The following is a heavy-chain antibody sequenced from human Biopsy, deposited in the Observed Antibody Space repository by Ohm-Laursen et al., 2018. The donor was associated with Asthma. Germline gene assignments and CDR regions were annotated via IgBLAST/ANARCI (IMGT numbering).Heavy chain of an antibody. Sequence: TQTLTLTRTFSGFSIKLGAVGVGWIRQPPGKAPECLAVIYWIDDKYYSPSLRNRLTVSKDTSRNRVVLAMTNMEPRDTATYFCARAILLEYFWTGSFTSYFDNWDLGTRVSVS. D-gene: IGHD3/OR15-3a*01. V-gene: IGHV2-5*01. J-gene: IGHJ4*01. CDR3: ARAILLEYFWTGSFTSYFDN. CDR2: IYWIDDK. CDR1: GFSIKLGAVG.